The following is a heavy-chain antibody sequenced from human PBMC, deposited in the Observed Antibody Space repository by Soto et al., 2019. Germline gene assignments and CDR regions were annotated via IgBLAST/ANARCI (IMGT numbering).Heavy chain of an antibody. V-gene: IGHV4-34*01. Sequence: SETLSLTCAVYGGSFIGYYWSWIRQPPGKGLEWIWEINHSGSTNYNPSLKSRVTISVDTSKNQFSLKLSSVTAEDTAVYYCARGRRPTMSIDDWGQGTLVTVAS. J-gene: IGHJ4*02. CDR2: INHSGST. CDR3: ARGRRPTMSIDD. D-gene: IGHD5-12*01. CDR1: GGSFIGYY.